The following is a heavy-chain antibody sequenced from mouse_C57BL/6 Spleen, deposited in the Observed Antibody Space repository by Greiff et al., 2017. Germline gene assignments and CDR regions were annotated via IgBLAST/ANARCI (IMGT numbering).Heavy chain of an antibody. J-gene: IGHJ4*01. Sequence: VKLMESGPELVKPGASVKISCKASGYAFSSSWMNWVKQRPGKGLEWIGRIYPGDGDTNYNGKFKGKATLTADKSSSTAYMQLSSLTSEDSAVYFCARDSNYGWAMDYWGQGTSVTVSS. V-gene: IGHV1-82*01. CDR1: GYAFSSSW. CDR2: IYPGDGDT. D-gene: IGHD2-5*01. CDR3: ARDSNYGWAMDY.